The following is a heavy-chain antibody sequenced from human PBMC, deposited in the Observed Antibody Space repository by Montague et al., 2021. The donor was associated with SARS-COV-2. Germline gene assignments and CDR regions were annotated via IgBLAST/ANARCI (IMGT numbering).Heavy chain of an antibody. CDR2: IYYSGXT. Sequence: TLSLTCTVSGGSISSGGYYWSWIRQHPGKGLEWIGYIYYSGXTXYXXXXKXRVTISEDTSKNQFSLKLSSVTAADTAVYYCARVQGITMIVVVIGAFDIWGQGTMVTVSS. V-gene: IGHV4-31*03. CDR1: GGSISSGGYY. J-gene: IGHJ3*02. D-gene: IGHD3-22*01. CDR3: ARVQGITMIVVVIGAFDI.